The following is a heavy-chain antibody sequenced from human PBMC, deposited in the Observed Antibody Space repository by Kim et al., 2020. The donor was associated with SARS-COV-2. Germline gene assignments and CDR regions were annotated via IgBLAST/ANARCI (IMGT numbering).Heavy chain of an antibody. D-gene: IGHD2-21*01. CDR1: GFPFSSFG. J-gene: IGHJ4*02. CDR2: ITTNGGST. V-gene: IGHV3-23*01. CDR3: GRGMWWPPFFEY. Sequence: GGSLRLSCAASGFPFSSFGMSWVRQAAGKGLEWVSSITTNGGSTNYADSVKGRFSVSRDNSKNTVFLQLDSLRAEDTAVYYCGRGMWWPPFFEYWGQGTLVIVSS.